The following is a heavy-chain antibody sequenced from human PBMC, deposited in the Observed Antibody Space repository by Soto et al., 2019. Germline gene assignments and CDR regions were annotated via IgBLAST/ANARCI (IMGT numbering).Heavy chain of an antibody. CDR1: GGSISSGDYY. V-gene: IGHV4-30-4*01. Sequence: PSETLSLTCTVSGGSISSGDYYWSWIRQPPGKGLERIGFINHRGTINYNPSLRSRVTISVDTSKNQFSLKLSSVTAADTAVYYCARGTRSSSWGESYPSYYYYYGMDVWGQGTTVTVSS. D-gene: IGHD6-6*01. CDR3: ARGTRSSSWGESYPSYYYYYGMDV. J-gene: IGHJ6*02. CDR2: INHRGTI.